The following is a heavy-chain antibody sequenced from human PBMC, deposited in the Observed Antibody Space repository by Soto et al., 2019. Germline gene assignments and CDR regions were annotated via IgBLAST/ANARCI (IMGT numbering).Heavy chain of an antibody. D-gene: IGHD3-9*01. CDR3: AKEVLRYFDWLLARLDY. CDR1: GFTFSSYA. CDR2: ISGSGGST. J-gene: IGHJ4*02. Sequence: GGSLRLSCAASGFTFSSYAMSWVRQAPGKGLEWVSAISGSGGSTYYADSVKGRFTISRDNSKNTLYLQMNSLRAEDTAVYYCAKEVLRYFDWLLARLDYWGQGTLVTVSS. V-gene: IGHV3-23*01.